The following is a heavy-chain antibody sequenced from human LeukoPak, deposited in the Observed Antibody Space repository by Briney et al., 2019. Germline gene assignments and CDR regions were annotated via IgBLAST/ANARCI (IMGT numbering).Heavy chain of an antibody. CDR2: IIPIFDTA. CDR1: GGTFSSYA. J-gene: IGHJ4*02. D-gene: IGHD6-19*01. V-gene: IGHV1-69*06. Sequence: GASVKVSCKASGGTFSSYAISWVRQAPGQGLEWMGGIIPIFDTANYAQKFQGRVTITADKSTSTAYMELSSLRSEDTAVYYCARGSSGWYRAYFDYWGQGTLVTVSS. CDR3: ARGSSGWYRAYFDY.